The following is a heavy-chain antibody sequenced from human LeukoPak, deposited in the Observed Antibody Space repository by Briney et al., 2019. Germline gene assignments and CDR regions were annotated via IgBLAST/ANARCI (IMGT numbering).Heavy chain of an antibody. CDR2: INPNSVGT. CDR3: ARVLCRAVAGTGILDY. D-gene: IGHD6-19*01. Sequence: ASVKVSXKASGYTFTDYYIHWVRQAPGQGLECVGWINPNSVGTNYAQKFQGRVTMTRDTSISTAYMELNRLRSDDTAVYYCARVLCRAVAGTGILDYWGQGTLVTVSS. V-gene: IGHV1-2*02. CDR1: GYTFTDYY. J-gene: IGHJ4*02.